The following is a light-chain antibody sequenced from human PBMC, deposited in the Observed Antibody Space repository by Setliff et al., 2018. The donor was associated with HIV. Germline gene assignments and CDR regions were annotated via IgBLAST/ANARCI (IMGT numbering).Light chain of an antibody. J-gene: IGLJ1*01. V-gene: IGLV2-14*01. CDR2: DVS. CDR3: SSYTGSNTYI. CDR1: SSDVGDYNY. Sequence: QSALTQPASVSGSPGQSITISCTGTSSDVGDYNYVSWSQQHPGKAPKLMIYDVSKRPSGVSNRFSGAKSGNTASLTIPGLQAEDEADYYCSSYTGSNTYIFGSGTKVTVL.